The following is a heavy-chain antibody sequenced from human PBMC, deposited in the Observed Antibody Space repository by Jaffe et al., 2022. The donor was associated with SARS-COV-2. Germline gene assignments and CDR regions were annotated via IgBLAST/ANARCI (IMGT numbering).Heavy chain of an antibody. CDR2: ISSSSSYI. D-gene: IGHD3-10*01. CDR3: ARDYYGSGSRRLMDV. V-gene: IGHV3-21*01. Sequence: EVQLVESGGGLVKPGGSLRLSCAASGFTFSSYSMNWVRQAPGKGLEWVSSISSSSSYIYYADSVKGRFTISRDNAKNSLYLQMNSLRAEDTAVYYCARDYYGSGSRRLMDVWGQGTTVTVSS. J-gene: IGHJ6*02. CDR1: GFTFSSYS.